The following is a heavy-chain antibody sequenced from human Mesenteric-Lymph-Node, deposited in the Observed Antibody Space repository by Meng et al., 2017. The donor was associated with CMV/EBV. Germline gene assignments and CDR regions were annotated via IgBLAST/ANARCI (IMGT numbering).Heavy chain of an antibody. J-gene: IGHJ6*02. CDR2: IRDDGNKK. Sequence: GESLKISCAASGFNFRSYGMHWVRQVPGKGLEWVAFIRDDGNKKDYADSVKGRFTISRDNSRNMMYLQMNSLRPEDTAVYYCAKRPLTDYYYYGMDVCGQGTTVTVSS. V-gene: IGHV3-30*02. D-gene: IGHD3-16*01. CDR3: AKRPLTDYYYYGMDV. CDR1: GFNFRSYG.